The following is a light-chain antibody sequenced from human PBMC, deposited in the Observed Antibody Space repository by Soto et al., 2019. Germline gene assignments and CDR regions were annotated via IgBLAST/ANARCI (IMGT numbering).Light chain of an antibody. CDR3: QQFNNWPPL. CDR2: GAS. CDR1: QSVSSD. Sequence: EIVMTQSPATLSASAGERATISCRASQSVSSDLAWYQHKPGQAPRLLLYGASTWATGIPARFSGSGSGTDFTLTISSLQSEDFAVYYCQQFNNWPPLFGAGTKVEIK. J-gene: IGKJ4*01. V-gene: IGKV3-15*01.